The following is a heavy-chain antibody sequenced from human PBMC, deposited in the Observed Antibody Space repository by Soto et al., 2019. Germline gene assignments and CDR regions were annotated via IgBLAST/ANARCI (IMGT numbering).Heavy chain of an antibody. CDR1: GGTFSSYT. D-gene: IGHD3-16*02. CDR3: ARENMITFGGVIVNDAFYI. V-gene: IGHV1-69*08. CDR2: IIPILGIA. J-gene: IGHJ3*02. Sequence: QVQLVQSGAEVKKPGSSVKVSCKASGGTFSSYTISWVRQAPGQGLEWMGRIIPILGIANYAQKFQGRVTITADKSTSTAYMELSSLRSEDTAVYYCARENMITFGGVIVNDAFYIWGQGTMVTVSS.